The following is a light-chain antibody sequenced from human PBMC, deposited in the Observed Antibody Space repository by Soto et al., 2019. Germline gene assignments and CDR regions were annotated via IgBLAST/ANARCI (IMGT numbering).Light chain of an antibody. V-gene: IGKV3-11*01. J-gene: IGKJ1*01. CDR2: DAS. Sequence: EVVLTQSPDTLSLPPGERATLSCRASQSISSYLAWYQQKPGQAPRLLIYDASSRATGIPARFSGSGSGTDFTLTISSLEPEDFAVYYCHQRQSWPRTFGQGTTVDIK. CDR3: HQRQSWPRT. CDR1: QSISSY.